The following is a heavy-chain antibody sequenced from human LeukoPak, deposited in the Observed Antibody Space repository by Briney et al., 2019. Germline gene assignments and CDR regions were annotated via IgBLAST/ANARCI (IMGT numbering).Heavy chain of an antibody. CDR1: GGSISSYY. D-gene: IGHD3-10*01. J-gene: IGHJ4*02. V-gene: IGHV4-59*01. Sequence: KASETLSLTCTVSGGSISSYYWSWIRQPPGKGLEWIGYIYYSGSTNYNPSLKSRVTISVDTSKNQFSLKLSSVTAADTAVYYCARTKTVYGSGKGTTTLAPDYWGQGTLVTVSS. CDR3: ARTKTVYGSGKGTTTLAPDY. CDR2: IYYSGST.